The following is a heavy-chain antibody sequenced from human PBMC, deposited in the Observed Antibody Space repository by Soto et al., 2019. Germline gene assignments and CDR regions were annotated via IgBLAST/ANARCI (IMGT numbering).Heavy chain of an antibody. Sequence: QVQLQQWGAGLLKPSETLSLTCAVYGGSFSGYYWSWIRQPPGKGLEWIGEINHSGSTNYNPSLKSRVTISVDTSKNQFSLKLSPVTAADTAVYYCARVMATRGSLPYYYYGMDVWGQGTTVTVSS. CDR2: INHSGST. D-gene: IGHD5-12*01. CDR3: ARVMATRGSLPYYYYGMDV. V-gene: IGHV4-34*01. CDR1: GGSFSGYY. J-gene: IGHJ6*02.